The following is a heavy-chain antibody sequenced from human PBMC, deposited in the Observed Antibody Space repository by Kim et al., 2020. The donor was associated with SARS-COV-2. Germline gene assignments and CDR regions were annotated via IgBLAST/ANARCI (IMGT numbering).Heavy chain of an antibody. CDR2: INHSGST. J-gene: IGHJ4*02. V-gene: IGHV4-34*01. CDR1: GGSFSGYY. D-gene: IGHD2-15*01. CDR3: ARVKYCSGGSCYYYFDY. Sequence: SETLSLTCAVYGGSFSGYYWSWIRQPPGKGLEWIGEINHSGSTNYNPSLKSRVTISVDTSKNQFSLKLSSVTAADTAEYYCARVKYCSGGSCYYYFDYWGQGTLVTVSS.